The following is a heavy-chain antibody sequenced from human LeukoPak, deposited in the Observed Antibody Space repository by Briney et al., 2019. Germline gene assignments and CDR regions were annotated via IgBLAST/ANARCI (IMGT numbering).Heavy chain of an antibody. CDR1: GFTFSSNW. CDR2: INEDGSTT. V-gene: IGHV3-74*01. D-gene: IGHD1-26*01. J-gene: IGHJ4*02. CDR3: VRDLGGRSGH. Sequence: GGSLRLSCAASGFTFSSNWMHWVRQAPGKGLVWVSRINEDGSTTNYADSVKGRSTIFRDNAKNTLYLQMNSLRAEDTAVYYCVRDLGGRSGHRGQGTLVTVSS.